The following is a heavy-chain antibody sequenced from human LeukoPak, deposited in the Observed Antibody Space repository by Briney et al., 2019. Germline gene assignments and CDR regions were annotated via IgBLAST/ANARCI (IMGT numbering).Heavy chain of an antibody. J-gene: IGHJ6*03. Sequence: SETLSLTCTVSGGSISSYYWSWLRQPAGKGREWIGRIYNSGSTNYNPSLKSRVTMSVDTSKNQYSLKLSSVTAADTAVYYCARGSTSCYDVAWCYYYMDVWGKGTTVTVSS. CDR2: IYNSGST. CDR1: GGSISSYY. V-gene: IGHV4-4*07. CDR3: ARGSTSCYDVAWCYYYMDV. D-gene: IGHD2-2*01.